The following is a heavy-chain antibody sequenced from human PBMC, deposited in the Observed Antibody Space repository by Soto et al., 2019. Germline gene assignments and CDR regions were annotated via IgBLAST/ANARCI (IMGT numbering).Heavy chain of an antibody. V-gene: IGHV3-30*18. Sequence: GGSLRLSCAASGFTFSSFGMHWVRQAPGKGLEWVALISYDGSNKYSADSVKGRFTISRDKSKNTLYLQMNSLRAEDTAVYYCAKDRGWSSADLDYWGQGTLVTVSS. CDR3: AKDRGWSSADLDY. D-gene: IGHD6-19*01. J-gene: IGHJ4*02. CDR1: GFTFSSFG. CDR2: ISYDGSNK.